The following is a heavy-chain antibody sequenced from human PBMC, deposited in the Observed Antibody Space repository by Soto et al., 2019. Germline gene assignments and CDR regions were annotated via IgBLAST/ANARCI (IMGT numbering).Heavy chain of an antibody. CDR2: IKSKTDGGTT. CDR1: GFTFSNAW. D-gene: IGHD1-20*01. CDR3: TTAQYNWKPEPFDY. J-gene: IGHJ4*02. V-gene: IGHV3-15*01. Sequence: GGSLRLSCAASGFTFSNAWMSWVRQAPGKGLEWVGRIKSKTDGGTTDYAAPVKGRFTISRDDSKNTLYLQMNSLKTEDTAVYYCTTAQYNWKPEPFDYWGQGTLVTVSS.